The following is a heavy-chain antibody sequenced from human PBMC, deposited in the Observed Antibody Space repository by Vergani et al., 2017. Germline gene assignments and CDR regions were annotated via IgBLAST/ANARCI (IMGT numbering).Heavy chain of an antibody. Sequence: QVQLQESGPGLVKPSETLSLTCTVSGGSISSYYWSWIRQPPGKGLEWIGYIYYSGSTSYNPSLKSRVTISVDTSKNQFSLKLSSVTAADTAVYYCARQEVVPAASSYYYGMDVWGQGTTVTVSS. J-gene: IGHJ6*02. CDR3: ARQEVVPAASSYYYGMDV. V-gene: IGHV4-59*08. CDR2: IYYSGST. CDR1: GGSISSYY. D-gene: IGHD2-2*01.